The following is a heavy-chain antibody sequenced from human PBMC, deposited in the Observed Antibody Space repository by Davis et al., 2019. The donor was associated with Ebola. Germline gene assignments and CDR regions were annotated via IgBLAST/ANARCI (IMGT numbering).Heavy chain of an antibody. Sequence: MPSETLSLTCAVYGGSFKSYYWNWIRQPPGKGLEWIGEINHSGSSKYNPSLKSRVTMSADTSKNQFSLRLNSVTAADTAVYYCARPAEYYDFGDVYDIWGPGTVVTVSS. CDR1: GGSFKSYY. CDR2: INHSGSS. V-gene: IGHV4-34*01. J-gene: IGHJ3*02. CDR3: ARPAEYYDFGDVYDI. D-gene: IGHD3-3*01.